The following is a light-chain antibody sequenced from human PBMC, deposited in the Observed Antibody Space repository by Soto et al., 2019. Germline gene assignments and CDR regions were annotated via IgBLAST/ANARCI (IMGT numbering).Light chain of an antibody. J-gene: IGKJ4*01. Sequence: EIVLTQSPGTLSLSPGGRATLSCRASQSVSRNYVAWYQQKPGQSPRLLTYGASNRASGIPDRFSGSASGADFTLSIARLEPEDFAMYYCQQYGSTPLTFGGGTKVEIK. CDR1: QSVSRNY. CDR3: QQYGSTPLT. CDR2: GAS. V-gene: IGKV3-20*01.